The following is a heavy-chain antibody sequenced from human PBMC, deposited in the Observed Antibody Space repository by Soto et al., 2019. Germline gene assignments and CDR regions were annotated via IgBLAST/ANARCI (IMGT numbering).Heavy chain of an antibody. V-gene: IGHV4-59*01. D-gene: IGHD3-22*01. CDR2: IYYSGST. CDR3: ARLDADYYDSIGYYVPLLDI. CDR1: GGSISSYY. Sequence: PSETLSLTCTVSGGSISSYYWSWIRQPPGKGLEWIGYIYYSGSTNYNPSLKRRVTISVDTSKNQFSLKLSSVTAADTAVYYCARLDADYYDSIGYYVPLLDIWGQGTMVTVSS. J-gene: IGHJ3*02.